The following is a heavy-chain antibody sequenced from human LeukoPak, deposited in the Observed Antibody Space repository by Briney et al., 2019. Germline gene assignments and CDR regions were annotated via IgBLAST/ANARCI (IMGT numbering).Heavy chain of an antibody. J-gene: IGHJ4*02. D-gene: IGHD3-16*02. CDR2: IHYSGRT. Sequence: SETLSLTCTVSGVSISSGSYYWVCLRQSPGKGLEWIASIHYSGRTKYNPPLKSRDTISVHTYKPQFSLKLSSVPHAHTAVYYCARWGSYRADYWGQGSLVTVSS. V-gene: IGHV4-39*01. CDR3: ARWGSYRADY. CDR1: GVSISSGSYY.